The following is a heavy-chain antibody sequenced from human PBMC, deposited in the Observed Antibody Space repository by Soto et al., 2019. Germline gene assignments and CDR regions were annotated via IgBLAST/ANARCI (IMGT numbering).Heavy chain of an antibody. V-gene: IGHV3-53*01. D-gene: IGHD3-10*01. CDR3: ARAYGPGSYFCDH. J-gene: IGHJ5*02. CDR1: GLTVRSNY. Sequence: EVHLVESGGGLIQPGGSLRLSCEVSGLTVRSNYMNWVRQAPGKGLEWVSVIYSDGRTSYADSVKGRFTISRDTSKNTLYHEMNNLRAEDMAVYYCARAYGPGSYFCDHWGQGTLVTVSS. CDR2: IYSDGRT.